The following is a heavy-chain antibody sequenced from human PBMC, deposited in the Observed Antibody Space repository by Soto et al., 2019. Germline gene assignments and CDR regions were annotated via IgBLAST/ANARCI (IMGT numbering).Heavy chain of an antibody. CDR2: ISTDGSST. CDR3: ARAGSTSSWYALPF. CDR1: GFTFSDFR. Sequence: EVQLVESGGALVQPGGSLRLSCAASGFTFSDFRMHWVRQAPGKGLVWVASISTDGSSTYYADSVKGRFTISRDNAKNTLYLQMDSLRAEDTAIYYCARAGSTSSWYALPFWGQGTLVTVSS. V-gene: IGHV3-74*01. J-gene: IGHJ4*02. D-gene: IGHD6-13*01.